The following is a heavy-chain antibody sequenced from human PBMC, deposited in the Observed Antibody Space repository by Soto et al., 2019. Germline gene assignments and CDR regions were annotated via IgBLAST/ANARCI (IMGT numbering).Heavy chain of an antibody. CDR1: GFTFSNYW. D-gene: IGHD1-7*01. Sequence: EVQLVESGGGLVQPGGSLRLSCAASGFTFSNYWMHWVRQAPGKGLVWVSRIKSDGISTNYADYVKGRFNISRDKAKNTLYLQMNSLRAEDTAVYYCARDPWNSFWGQGTLVTVSS. CDR3: ARDPWNSF. J-gene: IGHJ4*02. CDR2: IKSDGIST. V-gene: IGHV3-74*01.